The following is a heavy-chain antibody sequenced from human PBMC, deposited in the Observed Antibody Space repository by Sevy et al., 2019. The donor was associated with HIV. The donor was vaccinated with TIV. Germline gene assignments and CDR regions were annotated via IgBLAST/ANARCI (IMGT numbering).Heavy chain of an antibody. CDR2: ISSSSSYI. CDR1: GLTFSSYS. CDR3: ARDKGGASGSSSMGFDN. Sequence: GGSLRLSCTASGLTFSSYSMNWVRQAPGKGLEWVSSISSSSSYIYYRDSVKGRFTISRDNAKNSVYLQMNSLRAEDTDLYYCARDKGGASGSSSMGFDNWGQGTLVTVSS. J-gene: IGHJ4*02. D-gene: IGHD3-10*01. V-gene: IGHV3-21*01.